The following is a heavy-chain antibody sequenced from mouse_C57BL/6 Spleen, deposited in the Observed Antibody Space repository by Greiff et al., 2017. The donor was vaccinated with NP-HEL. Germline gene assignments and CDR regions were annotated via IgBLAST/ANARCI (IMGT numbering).Heavy chain of an antibody. Sequence: VQLQQPGAELVRPGTSVKLSCKASGYTFTSYWMHWVKQRPGQGLEWIGVIDPSDSYTNYNQKFKGKATLTVDTSSSTAYMQLSSLTSEDSAVYYCARYSNEFAYWGQGTLVTVSA. J-gene: IGHJ3*01. D-gene: IGHD2-5*01. CDR2: IDPSDSYT. CDR3: ARYSNEFAY. V-gene: IGHV1-59*01. CDR1: GYTFTSYW.